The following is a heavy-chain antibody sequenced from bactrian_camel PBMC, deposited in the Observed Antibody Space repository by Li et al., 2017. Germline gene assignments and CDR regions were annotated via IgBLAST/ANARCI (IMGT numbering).Heavy chain of an antibody. V-gene: IGHV3S53*01. CDR2: LASDGSS. J-gene: IGHJ6*01. Sequence: HVQLVESGGGSVQAGGSLRLSCAFDAYTPANVRMAWFRQAPGKEREGVASLASDGSSIYANSLKGRFSISKDNARNWLDLQMDSLEPGDTAMYYCAVDYRRTRSRCLDVGDFDYWGQGTQVTVS. CDR1: AYTPANVR. D-gene: IGHD6*01. CDR3: AVDYRRTRSRCLDVGDFDY.